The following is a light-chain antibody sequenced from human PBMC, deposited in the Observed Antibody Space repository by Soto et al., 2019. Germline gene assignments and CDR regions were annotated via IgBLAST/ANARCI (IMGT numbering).Light chain of an antibody. CDR1: NNDVGNYNL. J-gene: IGLJ1*01. CDR3: CSYAGSSTYYV. V-gene: IGLV2-23*01. CDR2: EGS. Sequence: QSVLTQPASVSGSPGQSITISCTGTNNDVGNYNLVSWYQQHPGKAPKLMIYEGSKRPSGVSNRFSGSKSGNTASLTISGLQAEDEADYYCCSYAGSSTYYVFGTGTKVTVL.